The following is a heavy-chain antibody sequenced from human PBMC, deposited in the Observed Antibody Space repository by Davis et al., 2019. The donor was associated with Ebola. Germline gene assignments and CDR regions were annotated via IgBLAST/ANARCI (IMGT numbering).Heavy chain of an antibody. CDR2: IIPILGIA. J-gene: IGHJ6*02. D-gene: IGHD4-23*01. Sequence: AASVKVSCKASGYTFTSYAISWVRQAPGQGLEWMGRIIPILGIANYAQKFQGRVTITADKSTSTAYMELSSLRSEDTAVYYCARDDGGNSYYYYGMDVWGQGTTVTVSS. CDR1: GYTFTSYA. V-gene: IGHV1-69*04. CDR3: ARDDGGNSYYYYGMDV.